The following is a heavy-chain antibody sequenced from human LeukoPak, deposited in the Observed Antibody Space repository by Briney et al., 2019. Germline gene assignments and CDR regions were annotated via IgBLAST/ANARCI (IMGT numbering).Heavy chain of an antibody. CDR2: MNSNRGST. CDR3: VKETTYNGYAEEY. Sequence: GGSLRLSCAASGFTFRSYSINWVRQAPGKGLKCVSTMNSNRGSTYYGDSVKGKFTISRHNSKHTLYLQMRSLRAEDTAVYYCVKETTYNGYAEEYWGQGTLVTVSS. CDR1: GFTFRSYS. J-gene: IGHJ4*02. V-gene: IGHV3-64D*09. D-gene: IGHD5-12*01.